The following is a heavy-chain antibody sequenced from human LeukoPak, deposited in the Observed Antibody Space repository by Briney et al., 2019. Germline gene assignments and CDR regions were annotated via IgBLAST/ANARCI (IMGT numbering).Heavy chain of an antibody. J-gene: IGHJ4*02. CDR2: IKQDGSEK. CDR3: ARDRQIAY. Sequence: GGSLRLSCAASGFTFSDYWLTWVRQAPRQELEWVANIKQDGSEKHYVDSVKGRFTISTDNAKNSRYLQMYSLRAEDTAVYYCARDRQIAYWGQGTLVTVSS. CDR1: GFTFSDYW. V-gene: IGHV3-7*01.